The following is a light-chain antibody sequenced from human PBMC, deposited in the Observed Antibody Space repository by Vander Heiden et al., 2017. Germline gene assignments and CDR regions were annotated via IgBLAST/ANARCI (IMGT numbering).Light chain of an antibody. CDR2: LGS. V-gene: IGKV2-28*01. Sequence: DIVMTQSPLSLPVTPGERASISCRSSQSLLQSNGYNYLDWYLQQPGQSPQLLIYLGSSRASGVPDRFSGSGAGTDFTLKISRVEAEDVGVYYCMQALQTPFTFGPGTKVDIK. CDR3: MQALQTPFT. CDR1: QSLLQSNGYNY. J-gene: IGKJ3*01.